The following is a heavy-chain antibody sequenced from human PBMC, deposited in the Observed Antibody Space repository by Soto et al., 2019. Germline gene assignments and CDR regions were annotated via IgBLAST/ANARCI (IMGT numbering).Heavy chain of an antibody. J-gene: IGHJ6*02. CDR2: INHSGST. CDR1: GGSFSGYY. D-gene: IGHD6-13*01. V-gene: IGHV4-34*01. Sequence: SETLSLTCAVYGGSFSGYYWSWIRQPPGKGLEWIGEINHSGSTNYNPSLKSRVTISVDTSKNQFSLKLSSVTAADTAVYYCAREGYDGMDVWGQGTTVTVSS. CDR3: AREGYDGMDV.